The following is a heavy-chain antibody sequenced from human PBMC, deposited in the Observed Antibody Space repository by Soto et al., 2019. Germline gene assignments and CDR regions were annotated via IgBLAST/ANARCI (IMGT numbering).Heavy chain of an antibody. V-gene: IGHV3-53*04. CDR1: GFTVSSNY. J-gene: IGHJ3*02. CDR3: ERAGSGAYVKGGSFDI. D-gene: IGHD4-17*01. Sequence: EVQLVESGGGLVQPGGSLRLSCAASGFTVSSNYMSWVRQAPGKGLEWVSVIYSGGSTYYADSVKGRFTISRHNSKNTLDLQMNSLRAEDTAVYYCERAGSGAYVKGGSFDIWGQGTMVTVSS. CDR2: IYSGGST.